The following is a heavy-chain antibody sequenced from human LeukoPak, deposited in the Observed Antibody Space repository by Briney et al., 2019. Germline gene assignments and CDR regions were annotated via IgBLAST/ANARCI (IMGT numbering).Heavy chain of an antibody. CDR2: INHSGST. CDR3: ARRNLGRDNWFDP. Sequence: PSETLSLTCAVYGGSLCGYYWSWIRQPPGKGLEWIGGINHSGSTNYNPSLKSRVTISVDTSKNQFSLKLSSVTAADTAVYYCARRNLGRDNWFDPWGQGTLVTVSS. CDR1: GGSLCGYY. D-gene: IGHD1-1*01. J-gene: IGHJ5*02. V-gene: IGHV4-34*01.